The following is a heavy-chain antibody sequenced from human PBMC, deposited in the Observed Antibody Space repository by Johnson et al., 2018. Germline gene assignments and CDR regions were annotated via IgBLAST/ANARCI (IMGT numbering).Heavy chain of an antibody. Sequence: WVRQAPGKGLEWVSLISGGGVRTHYADFVKGRFTISRDNSKNTVNLQMSSLRAEDTAVYYCALHRSLPPRDHYYDMDVWGQGTTVTVSS. CDR3: ALHRSLPPRDHYYDMDV. V-gene: IGHV3-23*01. J-gene: IGHJ6*02. CDR2: ISGGGVRT.